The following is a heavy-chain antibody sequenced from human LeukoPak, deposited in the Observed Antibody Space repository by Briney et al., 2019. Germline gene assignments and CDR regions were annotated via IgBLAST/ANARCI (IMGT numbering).Heavy chain of an antibody. D-gene: IGHD6-13*01. V-gene: IGHV3-33*06. J-gene: IGHJ4*02. CDR3: AKGAAAGKYYFDY. CDR2: IWYDGSNK. Sequence: GGSLRLSCAASGFTCSSYGMHWVRQAPGKGLEGVAVIWYDGSNKDYADSVKGRFTISTDNSKNTLYLKMNSPRAEDTAVYYCAKGAAAGKYYFDYWGQGTLVTVSS. CDR1: GFTCSSYG.